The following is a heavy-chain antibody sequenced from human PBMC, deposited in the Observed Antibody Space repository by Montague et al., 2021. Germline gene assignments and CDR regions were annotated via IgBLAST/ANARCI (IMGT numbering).Heavy chain of an antibody. D-gene: IGHD3-10*01. J-gene: IGHJ4*02. CDR3: ARAHNYYSSGIDLGFDY. V-gene: IGHV4-31*03. Sequence: TLSLTCTVSGGSISSGGYYWSWIRQHPGKGLEWIGYIFYSGNTYYNPSLKSRVTISVDTSKNQFSLKLSSVTAADTAVYYCARAHNYYSSGIDLGFDYWGQGTLVTVSS. CDR1: GGSISSGGYY. CDR2: IFYSGNT.